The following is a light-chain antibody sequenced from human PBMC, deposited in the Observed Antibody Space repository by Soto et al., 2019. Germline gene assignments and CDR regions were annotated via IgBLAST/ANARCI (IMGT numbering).Light chain of an antibody. CDR1: QSVSSSY. V-gene: IGKV3-20*01. Sequence: EIVLTQSPGTLYSSAGERATLSCRASQSVSSSYLAWYQQKPGQAPRLLIYGASSRATGIPDRFSGSGSGTDFTLTISRLEPEDFAVYYCQQYGSSGYTFGQGTKLEIK. J-gene: IGKJ2*01. CDR2: GAS. CDR3: QQYGSSGYT.